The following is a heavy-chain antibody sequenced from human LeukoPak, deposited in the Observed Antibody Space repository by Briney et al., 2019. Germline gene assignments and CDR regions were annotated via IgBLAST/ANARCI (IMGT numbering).Heavy chain of an antibody. V-gene: IGHV4-59*11. CDR2: ISYSGST. Sequence: NPSDTLSLTCTVSSRPISSHHWSWIRQPPGKGLEWIGYISYSGSTNYNPSLRNRVTISLDTAKSQFSLKLSSVTAADTAVFYCARGKPAYGKTPPRG. CDR1: SRPISSHH. D-gene: IGHD3-16*01. CDR3: ARGKPAYGKTPP. J-gene: IGHJ1*01.